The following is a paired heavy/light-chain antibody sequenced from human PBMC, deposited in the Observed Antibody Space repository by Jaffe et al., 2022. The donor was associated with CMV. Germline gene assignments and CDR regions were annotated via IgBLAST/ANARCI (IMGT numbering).Heavy chain of an antibody. V-gene: IGHV3-7*03. CDR3: ARAAITYYKFWSGSDLSPWFDP. CDR2: IKQDGSEK. J-gene: IGHJ5*02. D-gene: IGHD3-3*01. Sequence: EVQLVESGGGLVQPGGSLRLSCAASGFSLSSYWMSWVRQAPGKGLEWVANIKQDGSEKYYVDSVEGRFTISRDNANNLLSLQMNSLRAEDTAVYYCARAAITYYKFWSGSDLSPWFDPWGQGTLVIVSS. CDR1: GFSLSSYW.
Light chain of an antibody. J-gene: IGKJ1*01. CDR3: QQYGTSLGT. V-gene: IGKV3-20*01. CDR1: QSVRSTY. Sequence: EIVLTQSPGTLSLSPGERATLSCRASQSVRSTYLAWYQQKPGQAPRLLIYDVSSRAAGIPDRFSGSGSGTDFTLTISRLEPEDLAVYYCQQYGTSLGTFGQGTKVEIK. CDR2: DVS.